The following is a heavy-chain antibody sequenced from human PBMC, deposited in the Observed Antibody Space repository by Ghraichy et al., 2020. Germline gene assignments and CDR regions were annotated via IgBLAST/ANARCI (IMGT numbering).Heavy chain of an antibody. CDR1: GYTFTSYY. CDR2: INPSGGST. CDR3: ARDLLYCGGDCPSRTDAFDI. J-gene: IGHJ3*02. V-gene: IGHV1-46*01. Sequence: ASVKVSCKASGYTFTSYYMHWVRQAPGQGLEWMGIINPSGGSTSYAQKFQGRVTMTRDTSTSTVYMELSSLRSEDTAVYYCARDLLYCGGDCPSRTDAFDIWGQGTMVTVSS. D-gene: IGHD2-21*02.